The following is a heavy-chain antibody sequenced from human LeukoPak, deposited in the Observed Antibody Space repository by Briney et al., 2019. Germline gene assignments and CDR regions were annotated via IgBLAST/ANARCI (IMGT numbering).Heavy chain of an antibody. Sequence: PGGSLRLSCAASGISFSKAWMSWVRQAPGKGLEWVGRIKSKTDGGTTDYAAPVKGRFTISRDDSKNTLYLQMNSLKTEDTGVYYCIIDGFLQRWFFDYWGQGTLVTVSS. J-gene: IGHJ4*02. D-gene: IGHD5-18*01. V-gene: IGHV3-15*01. CDR2: IKSKTDGGTT. CDR1: GISFSKAW. CDR3: IIDGFLQRWFFDY.